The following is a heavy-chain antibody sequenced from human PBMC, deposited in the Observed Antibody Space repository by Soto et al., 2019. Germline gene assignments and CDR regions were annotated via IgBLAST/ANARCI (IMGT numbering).Heavy chain of an antibody. Sequence: SVEVCWEACGYRFASYSMSWVRQATGQGLEWMGWISAYNGNTNYAQKLQGRVTMTTDTSTSTAYMELRSLRSDDTAVYYCASGLAADYYYGMAVWGQGTTVTVSS. V-gene: IGHV1-18*01. J-gene: IGHJ6*01. D-gene: IGHD3-3*02. CDR3: ASGLAADYYYGMAV. CDR1: GYRFASYS. CDR2: ISAYNGNT.